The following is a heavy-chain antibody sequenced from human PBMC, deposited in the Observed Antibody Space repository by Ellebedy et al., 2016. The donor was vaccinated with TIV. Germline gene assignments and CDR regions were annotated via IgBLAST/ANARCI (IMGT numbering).Heavy chain of an antibody. V-gene: IGHV1-8*01. CDR2: MNPNSGYT. J-gene: IGHJ4*02. Sequence: ASVKVSXXASGYTFTSSDINWVRQATGQGLEWMAWMNPNSGYTGYAQKFQGRVTVTSNTSTSTVYMELSSLRSEDTAVYYCARDPHRLAGVRFDYWGQGTLVTVSS. CDR3: ARDPHRLAGVRFDY. CDR1: GYTFTSSD. D-gene: IGHD3-10*01.